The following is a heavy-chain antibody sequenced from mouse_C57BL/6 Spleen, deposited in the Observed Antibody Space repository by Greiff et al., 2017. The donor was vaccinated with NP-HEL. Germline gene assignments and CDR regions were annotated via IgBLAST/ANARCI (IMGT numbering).Heavy chain of an antibody. J-gene: IGHJ2*01. CDR1: GYTFTSYW. CDR2: IYPSDSET. Sequence: VQLQQPGAELVRPGSSVKLSCKASGYTFTSYWMDWVKQRPGQGLEWIGNIYPSDSETHYNQKFKDKATLTVDKSSSTAYMQLSSLTSEDSAVYYCARARLYYPYWGQGTTLTVSS. CDR3: ARARLYYPY. D-gene: IGHD1-1*01. V-gene: IGHV1-61*01.